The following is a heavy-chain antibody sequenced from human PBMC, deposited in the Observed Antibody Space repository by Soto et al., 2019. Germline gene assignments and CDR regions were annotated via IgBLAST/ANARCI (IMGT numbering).Heavy chain of an antibody. J-gene: IGHJ5*02. CDR1: GYTFIGYY. CDR2: INPRSGDT. V-gene: IGHV1-2*06. D-gene: IGHD1-26*01. Sequence: RASVKVSCKASGYTFIGYYIHWVRQAPGQGLEWMGRINPRSGDTTYAQKFQGRLTMTRDTSISTAYMELSSLRSDDTAVYYCGRDGVGATPLGWFDPWGQGSLVTVSS. CDR3: GRDGVGATPLGWFDP.